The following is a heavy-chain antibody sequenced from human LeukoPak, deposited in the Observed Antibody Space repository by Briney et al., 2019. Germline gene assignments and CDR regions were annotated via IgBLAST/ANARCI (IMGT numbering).Heavy chain of an antibody. CDR1: GSTFSSYW. CDR3: ARGSGSYHDAFDI. J-gene: IGHJ3*02. CDR2: IKQDGSDK. V-gene: IGHV3-7*04. Sequence: GGSLRLSCAASGSTFSSYWMSWVRQAPGKGLEWVANIKQDGSDKYYVDSVKGRFTISRDNAKNSLYLQMNSLRGEDTAVYYCARGSGSYHDAFDIWGQGTKVTVSS. D-gene: IGHD1-26*01.